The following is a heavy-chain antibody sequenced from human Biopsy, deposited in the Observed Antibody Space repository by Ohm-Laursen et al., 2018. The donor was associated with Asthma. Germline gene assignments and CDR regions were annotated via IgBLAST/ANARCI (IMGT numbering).Heavy chain of an antibody. CDR1: GFTFSNYG. V-gene: IGHV3-30*18. CDR3: AKDVFPGWELRRGPDY. Sequence: SLRLSCAAPGFTFSNYGMHWVRQAPGKGLEWVAVISFDGSSKDFADSVKGRFTISRDNSKNTMYLEMNSLRAEDTAVYYCAKDVFPGWELRRGPDYWGQGTLVTVSS. D-gene: IGHD1-26*01. CDR2: ISFDGSSK. J-gene: IGHJ4*02.